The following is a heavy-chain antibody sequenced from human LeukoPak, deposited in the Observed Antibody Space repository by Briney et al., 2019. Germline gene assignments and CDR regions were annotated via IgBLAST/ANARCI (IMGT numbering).Heavy chain of an antibody. CDR2: IYYSGGT. CDR3: ARDVSSGNDAFDI. V-gene: IGHV4-59*01. CDR1: GRSISSYY. J-gene: IGHJ3*02. D-gene: IGHD6-19*01. Sequence: SETLSLTCTVSGRSISSYYWSWIRQPPGKGLEWIGYIYYSGGTNYNPSLKSRVTISVDTSKNQFSLKLSSVTAADTAVYYCARDVSSGNDAFDIWGQGTMVTVSS.